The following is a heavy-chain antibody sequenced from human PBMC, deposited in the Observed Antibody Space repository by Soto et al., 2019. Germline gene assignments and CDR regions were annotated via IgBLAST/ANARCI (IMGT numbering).Heavy chain of an antibody. CDR1: GYTYA. Sequence: KVSCKASGYTYATSWVRQAPGQGLEWMGGIIPIFGTPNYAQKFQGRVTITADRSTSTAYLELNSLRSEDTAVYYCAAPRTDGYKVPDPSTYYYYGLDVWGQGTTVTVSS. D-gene: IGHD5-12*01. CDR2: IIPIFGTP. V-gene: IGHV1-69*06. J-gene: IGHJ6*02. CDR3: AAPRTDGYKVPDPSTYYYYGLDV.